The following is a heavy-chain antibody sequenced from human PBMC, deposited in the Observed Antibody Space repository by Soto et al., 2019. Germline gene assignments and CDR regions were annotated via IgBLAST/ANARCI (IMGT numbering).Heavy chain of an antibody. Sequence: QITLKESGPTLVKPTQTLTLTCTFSGFSLSTHGVAVGWIRQPPGKALEWLALIYWDDDKRYSPSLKSRLTITKDTSKNQVVLKMTNMDPVDTATYYCAHRRPIPGTPDAFDIWGQGTMVTVSS. J-gene: IGHJ3*02. CDR1: GFSLSTHGVA. D-gene: IGHD1-20*01. V-gene: IGHV2-5*02. CDR3: AHRRPIPGTPDAFDI. CDR2: IYWDDDK.